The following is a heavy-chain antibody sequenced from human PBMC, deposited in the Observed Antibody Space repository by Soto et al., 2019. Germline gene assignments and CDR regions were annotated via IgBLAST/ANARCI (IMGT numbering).Heavy chain of an antibody. D-gene: IGHD5-18*01. V-gene: IGHV4-34*01. CDR3: ARGYSYGTLDY. CDR1: GGSFSGYY. Sequence: SETLSLTCAVYGGSFSGYYWSWIRQPPGKGLEWIGEINHSGSTNYNPSLKSRVTISVDTSKNQFSLKLSSVTAADTAVYYCARGYSYGTLDYWGQGTLVTV. CDR2: INHSGST. J-gene: IGHJ4*02.